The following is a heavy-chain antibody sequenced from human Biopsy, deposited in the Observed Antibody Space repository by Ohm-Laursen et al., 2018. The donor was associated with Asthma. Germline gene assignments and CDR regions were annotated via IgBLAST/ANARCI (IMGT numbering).Heavy chain of an antibody. CDR3: ARFKRGYSYGYAGVFDY. Sequence: SLRLSCAASGFTFRTYSMSWVRQAPGKGLEWVSYISSGSSTIYYADSVKGRFTISRDNAKNSLYLQMNSLRDEDTAVYYCARFKRGYSYGYAGVFDYWGQGTLVTVSS. CDR1: GFTFRTYS. D-gene: IGHD5-18*01. V-gene: IGHV3-48*02. CDR2: ISSGSSTI. J-gene: IGHJ4*02.